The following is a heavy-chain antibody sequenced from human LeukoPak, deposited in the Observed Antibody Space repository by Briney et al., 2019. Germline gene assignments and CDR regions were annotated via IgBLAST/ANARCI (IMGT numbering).Heavy chain of an antibody. J-gene: IGHJ4*02. D-gene: IGHD3-10*01. CDR2: ITSRSSSV. CDR1: GFTFSNYN. Sequence: GGSLRLSCAASGFTFSNYNMNWVRQAPGKGLEWVSYITSRSSSVYYADSVKGRFTISRDNAQNSLYLQMNSLRDEDTAVYYCARDSRFGKLLIPYFDYWGQGTLVTVSS. V-gene: IGHV3-48*02. CDR3: ARDSRFGKLLIPYFDY.